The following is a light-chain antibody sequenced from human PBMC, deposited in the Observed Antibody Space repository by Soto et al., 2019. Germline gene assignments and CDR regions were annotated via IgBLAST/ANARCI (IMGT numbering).Light chain of an antibody. J-gene: IGLJ3*02. Sequence: QSALTQPASVSGSPGQSITISCTGTSSDVGDYNYVSWYQQHPGKAPKLMIYDVSHRPSGVSSRFSGSKSGNTASLTISGLQAEDEADYYCASYTDSTIVMFGGGTKVNVL. CDR2: DVS. CDR3: ASYTDSTIVM. V-gene: IGLV2-14*01. CDR1: SSDVGDYNY.